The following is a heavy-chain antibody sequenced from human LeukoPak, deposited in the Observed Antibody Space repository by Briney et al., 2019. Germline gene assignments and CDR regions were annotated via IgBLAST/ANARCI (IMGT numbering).Heavy chain of an antibody. V-gene: IGHV5-51*01. J-gene: IGHJ5*02. CDR3: ARQEYCSGGSCYTWFDP. Sequence: GESLKISCKGSGYSINDYWIGWVRQMPGKGLEWMGIIYPADSDIRYSPSFQGQVTISADKSISTAYLQWSSLKASDTAMYYCARQEYCSGGSCYTWFDPWGQGTLVTVSS. D-gene: IGHD2-15*01. CDR2: IYPADSDI. CDR1: GYSINDYW.